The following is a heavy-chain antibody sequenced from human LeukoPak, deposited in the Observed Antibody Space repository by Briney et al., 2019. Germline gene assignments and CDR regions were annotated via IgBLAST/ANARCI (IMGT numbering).Heavy chain of an antibody. CDR1: GFTFSSYG. D-gene: IGHD3-10*01. V-gene: IGHV3-48*04. CDR2: ISSSGSTI. CDR3: AFGYGSGSYWYYYYYGMDV. Sequence: PGRSLRLSCAASGFTFSSYGMHWIRQAPGKGLEWVSYISSSGSTIYYADSVKGRFTISRDNAKNSLYLQMNSLRAEDTAVYYCAFGYGSGSYWYYYYYGMDVWGQGTTVTVSS. J-gene: IGHJ6*02.